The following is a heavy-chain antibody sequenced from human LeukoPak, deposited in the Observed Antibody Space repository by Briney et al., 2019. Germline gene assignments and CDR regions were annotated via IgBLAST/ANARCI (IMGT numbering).Heavy chain of an antibody. CDR2: LSWNSGSI. CDR1: GFTFNDYA. V-gene: IGHV3-9*01. Sequence: GGFLRLSCAASGFTFNDYAMHWVRQAPGKGLEWVSSLSWNSGSIAYADSVKGRFTISRDNAKNSLYLQMNSLRAEDTALYYCAKDEIWFGELSAVRFGYWGQGTLVTVSS. J-gene: IGHJ4*02. CDR3: AKDEIWFGELSAVRFGY. D-gene: IGHD3-10*01.